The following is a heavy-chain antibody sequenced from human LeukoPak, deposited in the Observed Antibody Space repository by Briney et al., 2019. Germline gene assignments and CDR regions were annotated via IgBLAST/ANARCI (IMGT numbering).Heavy chain of an antibody. CDR3: ARGLRIAAAVYYLDY. J-gene: IGHJ4*02. CDR2: INHSGST. V-gene: IGHV4-34*01. D-gene: IGHD6-13*01. Sequence: PSETLSLTCAVYGGSFSGYYWSWIRQPPGKGLEWIGEINHSGSTNYNPSLKSRVTISVDTSKNQFSLKLSSVTAADTAVYYCARGLRIAAAVYYLDYWGQGTLVTVSS. CDR1: GGSFSGYY.